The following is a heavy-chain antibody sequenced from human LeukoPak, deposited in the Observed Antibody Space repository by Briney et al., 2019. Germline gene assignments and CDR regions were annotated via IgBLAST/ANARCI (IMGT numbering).Heavy chain of an antibody. V-gene: IGHV5-10-1*01. CDR3: ARHLRQTGWFDP. CDR2: IDPSDSYT. CDR1: GYSFTSYW. Sequence: EESLKISCKGSGYSFTSYWISWVRQMPGKGLEWMGRIDPSDSYTNYSPSFQGHVTISADKSISTAYLQWSSLKASDTAMYYCARHLRQTGWFDPWGQGTLVTVSS. J-gene: IGHJ5*02.